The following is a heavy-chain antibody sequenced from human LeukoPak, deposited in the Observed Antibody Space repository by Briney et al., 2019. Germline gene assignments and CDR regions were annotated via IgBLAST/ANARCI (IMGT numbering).Heavy chain of an antibody. CDR1: GGTFSSYA. CDR3: ARSHPGLVTRWFDP. CDR2: IIPIFGTA. D-gene: IGHD3/OR15-3a*01. V-gene: IGHV1-69*05. Sequence: ASVKVSCKASGGTFSSYAISWVRQAPGQGLEWMGGIIPIFGTANYAQKFQGRVTITTDESTSTAYTELSSLRSEDTAVYYCARSHPGLVTRWFDPWGQGTLVTVSS. J-gene: IGHJ5*02.